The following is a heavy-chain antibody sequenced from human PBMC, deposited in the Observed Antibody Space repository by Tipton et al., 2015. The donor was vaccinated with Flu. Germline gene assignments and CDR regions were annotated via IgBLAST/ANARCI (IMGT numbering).Heavy chain of an antibody. CDR1: GFTFDDYA. CDR2: IFTGGKT. Sequence: SLRLSCTASGFTFDDYAMHWVRQAPGKGLEWLAIIFTGGKTYYADSVRGRFIISRDISKNTVYLQMRSLRVEDMAIYYCVRDPGDSRLDVWGQGTLVTVSS. D-gene: IGHD2-21*02. V-gene: IGHV3-53*01. J-gene: IGHJ4*02. CDR3: VRDPGDSRLDV.